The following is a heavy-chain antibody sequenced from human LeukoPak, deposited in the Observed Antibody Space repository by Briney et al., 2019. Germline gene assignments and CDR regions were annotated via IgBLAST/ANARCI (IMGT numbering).Heavy chain of an antibody. CDR2: ISAYNGNT. CDR1: GYTFTSYG. Sequence: ASVKVSCKASGYTFTSYGISWVRQAPGQGLEWMGWISAYNGNTNYAQKLQGRATMTTDTSTSTAYMELRSLRSDDTAVYYCARDWSIVVVVAATRGMDVWGQGTTVTVSS. D-gene: IGHD2-15*01. J-gene: IGHJ6*02. CDR3: ARDWSIVVVVAATRGMDV. V-gene: IGHV1-18*01.